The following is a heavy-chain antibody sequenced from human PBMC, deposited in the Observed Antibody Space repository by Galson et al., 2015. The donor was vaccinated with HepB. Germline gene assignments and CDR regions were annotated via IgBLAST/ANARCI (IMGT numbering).Heavy chain of an antibody. D-gene: IGHD5-24*01. V-gene: IGHV1-8*01. CDR1: GYTFTSYD. CDR2: MNPNSGNT. CDR3: ARMRRDGYNYSGYFDY. J-gene: IGHJ4*02. Sequence: SVKVSCKASGYTFTSYDINWVRQATGQGLEWMRWMNPNSGNTGYAQKFQGRVTMTRNTSISTAYMELSSLRSEDTAVYYCARMRRDGYNYSGYFDYWGQGTLVTVSS.